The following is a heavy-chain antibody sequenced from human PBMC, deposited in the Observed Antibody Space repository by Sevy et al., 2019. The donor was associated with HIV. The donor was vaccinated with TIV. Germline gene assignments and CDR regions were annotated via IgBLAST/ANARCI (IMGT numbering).Heavy chain of an antibody. CDR2: TYYRSKWYN. D-gene: IGHD5-12*01. CDR3: ARENRYSGYDGNYYYYGMDV. Sequence: SQTLSLTCVISGDSVSSNSAACNWIRQSPSRGLEWLGRTYYRSKWYNDYAVSVKSRITINPDTSKNQFSLQLNYVIPEETAAYYCARENRYSGYDGNYYYYGMDVWGQGTTVTVSS. CDR1: GDSVSSNSAA. J-gene: IGHJ6*02. V-gene: IGHV6-1*01.